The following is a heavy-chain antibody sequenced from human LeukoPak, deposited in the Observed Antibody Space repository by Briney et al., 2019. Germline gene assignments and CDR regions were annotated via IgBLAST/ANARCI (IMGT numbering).Heavy chain of an antibody. CDR3: ARIVVVPAANAFDI. Sequence: GESLKISCKGSGYSFTRYWIGWVRQMPGKGLEWMGIIYLGDSDTRYSPSFQGQVTISADKSISTAYLQWSSLKASDTAMYYCARIVVVPAANAFDIWGQGTMVTVSS. J-gene: IGHJ3*02. V-gene: IGHV5-51*01. D-gene: IGHD2-2*01. CDR1: GYSFTRYW. CDR2: IYLGDSDT.